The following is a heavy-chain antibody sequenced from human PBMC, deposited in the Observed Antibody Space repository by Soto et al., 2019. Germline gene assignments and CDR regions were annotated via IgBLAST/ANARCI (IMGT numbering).Heavy chain of an antibody. D-gene: IGHD6-19*01. J-gene: IGHJ4*02. CDR1: GYTFTSYA. CDR3: ARVLDSSGWSGLLDGY. CDR2: INAGNGNT. Sequence: ASVKVSCKASGYTFTSYAMHWVRQAPGQRLEWMGWINAGNGNTKYSQKFQGRVTITRDTSASTAYMELSSLRSEDTAVYYCARVLDSSGWSGLLDGYWGQGTLVTVSS. V-gene: IGHV1-3*01.